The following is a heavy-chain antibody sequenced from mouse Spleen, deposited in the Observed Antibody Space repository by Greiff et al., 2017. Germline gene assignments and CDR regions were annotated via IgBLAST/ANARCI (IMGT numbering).Heavy chain of an antibody. D-gene: IGHD3-3*01. CDR1: GYTFTEYT. V-gene: IGHV1-18*01. Sequence: EVKLVESGPELVKPGASVKISCKTSGYTFTEYTMHWVKQSHGKSLEWIGGINPNNGGTSYNQKFKGKATLTVDKSSSTAYMELRSLTSEDSAVYYCARGEGHYYYAMDYWGQGTSVTGSA. CDR2: INPNNGGT. J-gene: IGHJ4*01. CDR3: ARGEGHYYYAMDY.